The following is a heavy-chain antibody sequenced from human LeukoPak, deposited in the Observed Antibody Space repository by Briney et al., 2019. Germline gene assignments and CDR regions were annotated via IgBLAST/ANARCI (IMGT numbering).Heavy chain of an antibody. CDR3: AKDKFPFVKSAFDI. D-gene: IGHD2-21*01. V-gene: IGHV3-9*01. Sequence: GGSLRLSCAASGFTFDDYAMHWVRQAPGKGLEWVSGISWNRGSIGYADSVKGRFTISRDNAKNSLYLQMNSLRAEDTALYYCAKDKFPFVKSAFDIWGQGTMVTVSS. J-gene: IGHJ3*02. CDR2: ISWNRGSI. CDR1: GFTFDDYA.